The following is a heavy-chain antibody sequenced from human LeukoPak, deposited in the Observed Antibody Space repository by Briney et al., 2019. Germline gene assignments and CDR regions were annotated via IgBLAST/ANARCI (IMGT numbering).Heavy chain of an antibody. CDR1: GYTFTGYY. CDR2: INPNSGGT. CDR3: ASPISSGWANLDY. J-gene: IGHJ4*02. D-gene: IGHD6-19*01. Sequence: ASVKVSRKASGYTFTGYYMHWVRQAPGQGLEWMGWINPNSGGTNYAQKFQGRVTMTRDTSISTAYMELSRLRSDDTAVYYCASPISSGWANLDYWGQGTLVTVSS. V-gene: IGHV1-2*02.